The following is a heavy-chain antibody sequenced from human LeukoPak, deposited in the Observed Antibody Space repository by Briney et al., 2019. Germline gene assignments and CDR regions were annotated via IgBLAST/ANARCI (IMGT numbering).Heavy chain of an antibody. J-gene: IGHJ5*02. Sequence: PGGSLRLSCAATGFTFSSYWMHWVRQAPGKGPVWLARINSDGYSISYADSVKGRFTISRDNAKKTLYLQMNTLRAEDTAMYYCARAIAEAGTDPWGQGTLVTVSS. V-gene: IGHV3-74*01. CDR1: GFTFSSYW. CDR3: ARAIAEAGTDP. CDR2: INSDGYSI. D-gene: IGHD6-19*01.